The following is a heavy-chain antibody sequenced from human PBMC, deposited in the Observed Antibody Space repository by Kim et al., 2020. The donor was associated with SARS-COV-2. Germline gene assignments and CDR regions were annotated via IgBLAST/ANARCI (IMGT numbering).Heavy chain of an antibody. Sequence: LKSRVTISVDTSKNQFSLKLSSVTAADTAVYYCARGYYYDSSGYYSFVDYWGQGTLVIVSS. V-gene: IGHV4-30-2*05. D-gene: IGHD3-22*01. CDR3: ARGYYYDSSGYYSFVDY. J-gene: IGHJ4*02.